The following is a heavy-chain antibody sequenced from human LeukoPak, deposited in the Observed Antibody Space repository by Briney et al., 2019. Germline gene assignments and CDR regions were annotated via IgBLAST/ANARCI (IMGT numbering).Heavy chain of an antibody. CDR2: IHPNDGDT. CDR1: GYTFTSNY. J-gene: IGHJ4*02. V-gene: IGHV1-46*01. Sequence: ASVKVSCKASGYTFTSNYIHWVRQAPGQGLEWMGLIHPNDGDTKYAQEFQDRVTMTRDTSTSTVYMELSSLRSEDTAIYYCATYTQSGAQGVSDYWGQGTLVTVSS. CDR3: ATYTQSGAQGVSDY. D-gene: IGHD3-10*01.